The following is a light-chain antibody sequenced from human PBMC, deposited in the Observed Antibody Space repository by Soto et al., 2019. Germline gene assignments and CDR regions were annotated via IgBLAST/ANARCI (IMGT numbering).Light chain of an antibody. Sequence: EIVWTQSPATLSFSPGETATLSCMASQSVRNYLAWYQQKPGQAPRLLIYDASNRATGIPARFSGTGSETDFTLTISSLEPEDFAVYYCQKYGSSRWKCGQGTKVAIK. CDR1: QSVRNY. CDR2: DAS. V-gene: IGKV3-11*01. CDR3: QKYGSSRWK. J-gene: IGKJ1*01.